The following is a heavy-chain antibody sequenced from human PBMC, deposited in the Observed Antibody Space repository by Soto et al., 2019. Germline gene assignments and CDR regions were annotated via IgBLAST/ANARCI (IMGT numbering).Heavy chain of an antibody. J-gene: IGHJ5*02. Sequence: SETLSLTCTVSGGSISSYYWSWIRQPPGKGLEWIGYIYYSGSTNYNPSLKSRVTISVDTSKNQFSLKLSSVTAADTAVYYCARHGPTIFGVVIRGWFDPWGQGTLVTVSS. CDR3: ARHGPTIFGVVIRGWFDP. V-gene: IGHV4-59*08. D-gene: IGHD3-3*01. CDR2: IYYSGST. CDR1: GGSISSYY.